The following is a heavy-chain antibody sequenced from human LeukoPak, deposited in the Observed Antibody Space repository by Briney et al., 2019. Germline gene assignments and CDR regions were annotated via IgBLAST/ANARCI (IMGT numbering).Heavy chain of an antibody. Sequence: HPSETLSLTCTVSGYSISSGYYWGWIRQPPGKGLEWVSVIYSGGSTYYADSVKGRFTISRDNSKNTLYLQMNSLRAEDTAVYYCARGGPAAGRFDYWGQGTLVTVSS. J-gene: IGHJ4*02. CDR1: GYSISSGYY. D-gene: IGHD6-13*01. V-gene: IGHV3-66*01. CDR3: ARGGPAAGRFDY. CDR2: IYSGGST.